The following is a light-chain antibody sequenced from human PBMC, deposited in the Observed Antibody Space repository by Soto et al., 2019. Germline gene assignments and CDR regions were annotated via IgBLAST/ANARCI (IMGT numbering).Light chain of an antibody. J-gene: IGKJ4*01. CDR3: QQYESYPLT. CDR2: KAS. CDR1: QSISHW. Sequence: DIQMTQSPSTLSASVGDRVAITCRASQSISHWLAWYQQKPGKAPNLLIYKASTLESGVPSRFSGSGSGTEFTLTISSLQPDDFATYYCQQYESYPLTFGGGTKMEI. V-gene: IGKV1-5*03.